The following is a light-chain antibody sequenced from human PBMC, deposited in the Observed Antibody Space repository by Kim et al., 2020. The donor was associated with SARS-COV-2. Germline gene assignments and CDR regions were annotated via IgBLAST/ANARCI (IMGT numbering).Light chain of an antibody. CDR1: SLRSYY. CDR3: NSRDSSGNHLGV. J-gene: IGLJ3*02. V-gene: IGLV3-19*01. Sequence: SSELTQDPAVSVALGKTVRITCQGDSLRSYYASWYQQKPGQAPVLVIYGKNNRPSGIPDRFSGSSSGNTASLTITGAQAEDEADYYCNSRDSSGNHLGVFGGGTQLTVL. CDR2: GKN.